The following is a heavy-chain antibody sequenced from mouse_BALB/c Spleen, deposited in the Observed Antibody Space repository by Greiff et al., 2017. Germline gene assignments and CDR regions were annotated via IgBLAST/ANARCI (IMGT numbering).Heavy chain of an antibody. D-gene: IGHD2-3*01. J-gene: IGHJ3*01. CDR2: LWAGGST. V-gene: IGHV2-9*02. CDR3: ARDYPSYDPSY. Sequence: VNVVESGPGLVAPSQSLSITCTVSGFSLTSYGVHWVRQPPGKGLEWLGVLWAGGSTNYNSALMYRLSISKDNSKGQVFLKMNSLQTDDTAMYYCARDYPSYDPSYWGQGTLVTVSA. CDR1: GFSLTSYG.